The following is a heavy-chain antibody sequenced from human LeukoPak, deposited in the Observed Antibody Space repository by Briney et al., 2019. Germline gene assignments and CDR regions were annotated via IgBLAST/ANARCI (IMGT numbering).Heavy chain of an antibody. V-gene: IGHV5-51*01. D-gene: IGHD2-21*01. Sequence: SGESLKISCKGSGYSFTSYWIGWVRQLPGKGLEWMGIIYPGDSDTRYSPSFQGQVTISADKSISTAYLQWSSLKASDTAMYYCARLGSTPVMAQTGGGYFDYWGQGTLVTVSS. CDR3: ARLGSTPVMAQTGGGYFDY. CDR2: IYPGDSDT. CDR1: GYSFTSYW. J-gene: IGHJ4*02.